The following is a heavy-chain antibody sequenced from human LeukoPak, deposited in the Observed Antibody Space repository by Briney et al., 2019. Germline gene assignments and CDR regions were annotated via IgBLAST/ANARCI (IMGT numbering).Heavy chain of an antibody. CDR3: AKEASSWSRFDY. CDR1: GFTFSSYG. D-gene: IGHD6-13*01. Sequence: PGGSLRLSCAASGFTFSSYGMHWVRQAPGKGLEWVAFIRYDGSNKYYADSVKGRFTISRDNSKNTLYLQMNSLRAEDTAVYYCAKEASSWSRFDYWGQGTLVTVSS. CDR2: IRYDGSNK. V-gene: IGHV3-30*02. J-gene: IGHJ4*02.